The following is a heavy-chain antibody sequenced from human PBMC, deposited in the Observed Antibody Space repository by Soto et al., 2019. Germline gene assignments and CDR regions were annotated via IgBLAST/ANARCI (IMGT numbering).Heavy chain of an antibody. CDR3: AKGITGTTRTDY. V-gene: IGHV3-23*01. J-gene: IGHJ4*02. CDR1: GFIFSRYD. CDR2: ISGSSDNT. Sequence: EAQLLESGGGLIQPGGSLRLSCAASGFIFSRYDMSWVRQAPGKGREWVSGISGSSDNTYYADSVKGRFTISRDNTKNSLYLQMNSLRTEDTALYYCAKGITGTTRTDYWGQGTLVTVSS. D-gene: IGHD1-7*01.